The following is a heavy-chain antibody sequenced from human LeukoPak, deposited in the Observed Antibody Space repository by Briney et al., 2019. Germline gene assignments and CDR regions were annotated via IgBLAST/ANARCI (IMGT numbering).Heavy chain of an antibody. V-gene: IGHV3-21*01. CDR1: RFTFSSYS. J-gene: IGHJ4*02. CDR2: ISSSGSYI. D-gene: IGHD4-17*01. CDR3: ARGHTAVTRHFDF. Sequence: PGGSLRLSCAASRFTFSSYSMNWVRQAPGKGLEWVSSISSSGSYIYYADSVKGRFTISRDNAKNSLYLQMNSLRAEDTAVYYCARGHTAVTRHFDFWGQGTLVTVSS.